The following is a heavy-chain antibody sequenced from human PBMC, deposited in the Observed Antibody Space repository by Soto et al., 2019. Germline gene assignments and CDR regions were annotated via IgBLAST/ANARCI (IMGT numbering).Heavy chain of an antibody. J-gene: IGHJ3*02. CDR3: ARRGYYAISAFDI. CDR1: GGSISSSSYY. CDR2: IYYSGST. D-gene: IGHD2-8*01. V-gene: IGHV4-39*01. Sequence: QLQLQESGPGLVKPSETLSLTCTVSGGSISSSSYYWGWIRQPPGKGLEWIGSIYYSGSTYYNPSLKRRVPXSXHXXKNQFSLKPSSVTAADTAVYYCARRGYYAISAFDIWGQGTMVTVSS.